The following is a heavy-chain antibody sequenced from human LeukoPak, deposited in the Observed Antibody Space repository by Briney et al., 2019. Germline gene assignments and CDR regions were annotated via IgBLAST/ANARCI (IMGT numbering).Heavy chain of an antibody. J-gene: IGHJ4*02. V-gene: IGHV3-74*01. CDR2: INGDGTTI. Sequence: PGGSLRLSCVASGFTFSGSWMHWDRQAPGKGLVWVSRINGDGTTINYADSVKGRFTIPRDDAKNTLYLQMNSLRAEDMTVYYCARDGYYRFDYWGQGILVTVSS. CDR3: ARDGYYRFDY. CDR1: GFTFSGSW. D-gene: IGHD4-17*01.